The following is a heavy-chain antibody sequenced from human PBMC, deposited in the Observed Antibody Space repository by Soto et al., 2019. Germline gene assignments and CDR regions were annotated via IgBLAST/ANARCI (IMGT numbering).Heavy chain of an antibody. CDR1: GYTFTTYG. CDR3: ARDRGYSYGHDGFDI. J-gene: IGHJ3*02. D-gene: IGHD5-18*01. CDR2: ISAYNGNT. V-gene: IGHV1-18*01. Sequence: ASVKVSCKASGYTFTTYGISWVRQAPGQGLEWMGWISAYNGNTNYAQKPQGRVTMTTDTSTSTAYMELRSLRSDDTAVYYCARDRGYSYGHDGFDIWGHGTMVTVSS.